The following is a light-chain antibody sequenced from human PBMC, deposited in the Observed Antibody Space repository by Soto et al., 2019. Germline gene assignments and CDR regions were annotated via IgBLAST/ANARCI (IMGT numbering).Light chain of an antibody. V-gene: IGKV3-15*01. CDR1: QNIRSN. J-gene: IGKJ2*01. CDR3: QQYNIWPPYT. CDR2: GAS. Sequence: EIVMTQSPATLSVSPGERATLSCRASQNIRSNLAWYQQIPGQAPRLLIHGASTRATGTPARFSGSGSGTEFTLTISSLQPEDFAVYYCQQYNIWPPYTFGQGTKLEIK.